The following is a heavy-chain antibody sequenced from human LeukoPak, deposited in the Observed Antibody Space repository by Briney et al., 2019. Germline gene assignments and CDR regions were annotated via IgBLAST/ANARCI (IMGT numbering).Heavy chain of an antibody. Sequence: GGSLRLSCAASGFTFSSYAMSWVRQAPGKGLEWVSAISGSGGSTYYADSVKGRFTISRDNSKNTLYLQMNSLRAEDTAVYYCAKDRRIPGCNLGFDYWGQGTLVTVSS. CDR2: ISGSGGST. CDR3: AKDRRIPGCNLGFDY. J-gene: IGHJ4*02. V-gene: IGHV3-23*01. D-gene: IGHD5-24*01. CDR1: GFTFSSYA.